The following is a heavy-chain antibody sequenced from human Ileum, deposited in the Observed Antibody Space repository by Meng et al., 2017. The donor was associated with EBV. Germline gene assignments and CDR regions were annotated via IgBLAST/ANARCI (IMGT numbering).Heavy chain of an antibody. D-gene: IGHD3-10*01. V-gene: IGHV4-4*02. CDR3: ARGRRFGSGRYALDY. CDR2: IYHSGST. J-gene: IGHJ4*02. CDR1: GAVLGGSYW. Sequence: HEQGPGVVKPSWTCSLICAVSGAVLGGSYWLTVVRQPPEKGREGIGDIYHSGSTNYNPSLKIRLTLSVDKSKSQFSLELISVTAADTAVYYCARGRRFGSGRYALDYWGQGTLVTVSS.